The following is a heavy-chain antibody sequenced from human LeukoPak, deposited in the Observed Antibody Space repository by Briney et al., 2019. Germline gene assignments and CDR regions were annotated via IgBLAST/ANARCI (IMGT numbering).Heavy chain of an antibody. V-gene: IGHV1-2*02. J-gene: IGHJ4*02. CDR3: ARATRYSSSWYAY. CDR2: INPNSGGT. CDR1: GYTFTGYY. D-gene: IGHD6-13*01. Sequence: ASVKVSCKASGYTFTGYYMHWVRQAPGQGLEWMGWINPNSGGTNYAQEFQGRVTMTRDTSISTAYMELSRLRSDDTAVYYCARATRYSSSWYAYWGQGTLVTVSS.